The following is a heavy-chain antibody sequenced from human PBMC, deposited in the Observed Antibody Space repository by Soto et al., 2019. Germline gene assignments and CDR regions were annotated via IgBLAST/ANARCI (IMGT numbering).Heavy chain of an antibody. CDR1: GYTYTSYA. D-gene: IGHD3-22*01. Sequence: ASVKVSCKASGYTYTSYAMHWVRQAPGQRLEWMGWINAGNGNTKYSQKFQGRVTITRDTSASTAYMELSGLRSEDTAVYYCARVGCYYDSSGYFKPDAFDIWGQGTMVTVSS. J-gene: IGHJ3*02. CDR2: INAGNGNT. V-gene: IGHV1-3*01. CDR3: ARVGCYYDSSGYFKPDAFDI.